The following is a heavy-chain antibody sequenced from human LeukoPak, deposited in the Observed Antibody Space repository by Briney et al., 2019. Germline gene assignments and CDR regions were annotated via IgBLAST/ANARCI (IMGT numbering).Heavy chain of an antibody. Sequence: GGSLRLSCAASGFTFSSYEINWVRQAPGKGLEWVSYIISSSSTIYYADSVKGRFTISRDNAKNSLYLQMNSLRAEDTAVYYCARVRQSLLWFGELDAFDIWGQGTMVTVSS. V-gene: IGHV3-48*01. CDR1: GFTFSSYE. D-gene: IGHD3-10*01. J-gene: IGHJ3*02. CDR2: IISSSSTI. CDR3: ARVRQSLLWFGELDAFDI.